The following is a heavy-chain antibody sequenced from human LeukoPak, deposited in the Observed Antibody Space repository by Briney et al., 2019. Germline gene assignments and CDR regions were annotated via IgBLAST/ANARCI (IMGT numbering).Heavy chain of an antibody. Sequence: GGSLRLSCAASGVTFSNSWMSWVRQAPGKGLEWVAHIKRDGSEKHYVDSVKGRFTISRDNAKSSLLLQMNSLRAEDTAVYYCEGSAGYWGQRTLVTVSS. CDR2: IKRDGSEK. J-gene: IGHJ4*02. CDR3: EGSAGY. CDR1: GVTFSNSW. V-gene: IGHV3-7*01.